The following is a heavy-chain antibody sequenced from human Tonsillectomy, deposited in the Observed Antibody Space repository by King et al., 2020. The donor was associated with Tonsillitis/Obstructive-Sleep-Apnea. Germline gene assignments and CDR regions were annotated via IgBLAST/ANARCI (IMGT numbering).Heavy chain of an antibody. J-gene: IGHJ4*02. CDR3: ARGINILEY. CDR1: GFTFSSSW. Sequence: VQLVESGGGLVQPGGSLRLSCVASGFTFSSSWMHWVRQVPGKGKGLVWVSRINSDGSRTIYADSVKGRFTISRDNAKNTLYLQMNSLRAEDTAVYYCARGINILEYWGQGTLVTVSS. CDR2: INSDGSRT. V-gene: IGHV3-74*01. D-gene: IGHD2/OR15-2a*01.